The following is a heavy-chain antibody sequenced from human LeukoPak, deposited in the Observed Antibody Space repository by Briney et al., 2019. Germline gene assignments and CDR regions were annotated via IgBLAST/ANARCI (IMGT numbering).Heavy chain of an antibody. Sequence: GGSLRLSCAASGFTFSSYAMSWVRQAPGKGLEWVSAISGSGGSTYYADSVKGRFTISRDNSKNTLYLQMNSLRAEDTAVYYCAKGGYYDSSGPFNPYYFDYWGQGALVTVSS. D-gene: IGHD3-22*01. V-gene: IGHV3-23*01. J-gene: IGHJ4*02. CDR2: ISGSGGST. CDR3: AKGGYYDSSGPFNPYYFDY. CDR1: GFTFSSYA.